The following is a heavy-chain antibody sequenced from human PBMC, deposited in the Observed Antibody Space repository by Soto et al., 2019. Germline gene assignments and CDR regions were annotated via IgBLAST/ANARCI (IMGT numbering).Heavy chain of an antibody. D-gene: IGHD7-27*01. CDR3: ARVGTPYARRRLDV. V-gene: IGHV4-31*03. CDR2: IYYTGSA. Sequence: TLSLTCKVSGGAIDRGGYYWCWIRQHPGKGLEWIGHIYYTGSAYYKPSLKSRVSMSIDTSQNQFSLELISVTAADTAVYYCARVGTPYARRRLDVWGQGSTVTVSS. CDR1: GGAIDRGGYY. J-gene: IGHJ6*02.